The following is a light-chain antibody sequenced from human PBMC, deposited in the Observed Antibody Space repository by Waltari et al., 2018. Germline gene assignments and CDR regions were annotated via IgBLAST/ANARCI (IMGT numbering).Light chain of an antibody. J-gene: IGKJ3*01. V-gene: IGKV1-9*01. CDR2: AAS. Sequence: DIQLTQSPSFLSASVGDRVTITCRASQGVSSYLAWYQQKPGKAPKLLISAASTLQSGVPSRFSGSGSGTEFIHTISSLQPEDFATYYCQQLSSYPLTFGPGTKVDIK. CDR1: QGVSSY. CDR3: QQLSSYPLT.